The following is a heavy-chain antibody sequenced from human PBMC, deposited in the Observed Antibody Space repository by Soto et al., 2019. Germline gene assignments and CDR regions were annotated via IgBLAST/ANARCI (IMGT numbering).Heavy chain of an antibody. V-gene: IGHV4-30-4*01. CDR2: IYYSGST. Sequence: SETLSLTCTLSGGSVSSGDFYWSWIRQPPGKGLEWIGYIYYSGSTYYNPSLKSRASISVDTSENQFSLKLTSVTAADTAVYYCAGFSVVHATEISWFDPWGQGTLVTVSS. J-gene: IGHJ5*02. D-gene: IGHD2-8*02. CDR1: GGSVSSGDFY. CDR3: AGFSVVHATEISWFDP.